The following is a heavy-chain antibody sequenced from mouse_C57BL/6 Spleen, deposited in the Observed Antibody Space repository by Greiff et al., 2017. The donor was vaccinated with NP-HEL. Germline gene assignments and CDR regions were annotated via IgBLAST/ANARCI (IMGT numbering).Heavy chain of an antibody. CDR3: TTGFYDGSLAY. Sequence: DVKLQESGAELVRPGASVKLSCTASGFNIKDYYMHWVKQRPEQGLEWIGRIDPEDGDTEYAPKFQGKATMTADTSSNTAYLQLSSLTSEDTAVYYCTTGFYDGSLAYWGQGTLVTVSA. D-gene: IGHD2-3*01. CDR1: GFNIKDYY. J-gene: IGHJ3*01. CDR2: IDPEDGDT. V-gene: IGHV14-1*01.